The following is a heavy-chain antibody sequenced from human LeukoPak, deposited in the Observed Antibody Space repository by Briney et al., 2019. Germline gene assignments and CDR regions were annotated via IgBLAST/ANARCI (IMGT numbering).Heavy chain of an antibody. Sequence: GGSLRLSCAASGFTVSSNYMNWVRQAPGKGLEWVSVIYGGGSIYYADSVKGRFTISRDNSKNTLYLQMNSLRAEDTAVYYCARGAGYNYPYYFDYWGQGTLVTVSS. CDR1: GFTVSSNY. J-gene: IGHJ4*02. D-gene: IGHD5-24*01. V-gene: IGHV3-53*01. CDR3: ARGAGYNYPYYFDY. CDR2: IYGGGSI.